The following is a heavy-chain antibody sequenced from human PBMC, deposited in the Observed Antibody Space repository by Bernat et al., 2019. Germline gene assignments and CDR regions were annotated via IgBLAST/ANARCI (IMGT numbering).Heavy chain of an antibody. CDR1: GFTFSTYW. J-gene: IGHJ4*02. CDR2: LSTDGSNT. CDR3: VRGSGYYYFDY. D-gene: IGHD3-22*01. V-gene: IGHV3-74*01. Sequence: EVYLVESGGGLVQPGGSLRLSCTASGFTFSTYWMHWVRQAPGKGLEWVLGLSTDGSNTRYSDSVKGRFTISRDNAKNTLYLQMNGLRVDDTAVYYCVRGSGYYYFDYWGQGILVTVSS.